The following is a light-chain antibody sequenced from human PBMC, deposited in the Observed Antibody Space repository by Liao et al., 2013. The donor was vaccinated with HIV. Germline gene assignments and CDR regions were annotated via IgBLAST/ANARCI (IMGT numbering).Light chain of an antibody. V-gene: IGLV3-1*01. CDR1: KLGDKY. CDR2: QDS. J-gene: IGLJ2*01. Sequence: YELTQPPSVSVSPGQTASITCSGDKLGDKYVAWYQQKPGQSPVLVIYQDSKRPSGIPERFSGSNSGNTATLTISGTQAMDEADYYCQAWDSSTVVFGGGTKLTVL. CDR3: QAWDSSTVV.